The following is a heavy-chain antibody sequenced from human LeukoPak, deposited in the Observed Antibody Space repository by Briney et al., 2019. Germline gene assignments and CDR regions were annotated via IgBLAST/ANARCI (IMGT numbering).Heavy chain of an antibody. CDR1: GFTVGDHY. D-gene: IGHD6-13*01. CDR2: IYSSGGT. V-gene: IGHV3-53*01. Sequence: GGSLRLSCAVSGFTVGDHYMSWVRQAPGKGQEWVSVIYSSGGTYSAESLKGRFTSARDVAKNVVYLQMNNLSAEDTAIYYCVRDHGSNWYSYFDFWGQGALVTVSS. CDR3: VRDHGSNWYSYFDF. J-gene: IGHJ4*02.